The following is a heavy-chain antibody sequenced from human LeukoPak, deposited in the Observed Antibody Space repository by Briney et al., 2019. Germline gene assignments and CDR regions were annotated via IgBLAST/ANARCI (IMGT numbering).Heavy chain of an antibody. J-gene: IGHJ6*04. CDR2: INPNSGGT. D-gene: IGHD2-21*02. V-gene: IGHV1-2*02. CDR1: GYTFTGYY. CDR3: SRDNREVRGGDCFDV. Sequence: ASVKVSCKASGYTFTGYYMHWVRQAPGQGLEWMGWINPNSGGTNYAQKFQGRVTMTRDTSITTAYMELSRLRSDDTAVYYCSRDNREVRGGDCFDVWGKGTTVTVSS.